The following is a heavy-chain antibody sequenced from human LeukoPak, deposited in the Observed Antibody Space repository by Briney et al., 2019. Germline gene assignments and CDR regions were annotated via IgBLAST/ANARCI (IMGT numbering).Heavy chain of an antibody. CDR1: GGTFSSYT. CDR3: ARVSQITYVNWFDT. Sequence: ASVKVSCKASGGTFSSYTISWVRQAPGQGLEWMGRIIPILGIANYAQKFQGRVTITADKSTSTAYMELSSLRSEDTAVYYCARVSQITYVNWFDTWGQGTLVTVSS. CDR2: IIPILGIA. J-gene: IGHJ5*02. V-gene: IGHV1-69*02. D-gene: IGHD3-16*01.